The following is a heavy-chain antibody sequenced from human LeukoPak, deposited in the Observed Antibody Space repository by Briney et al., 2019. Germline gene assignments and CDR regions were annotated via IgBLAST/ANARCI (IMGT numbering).Heavy chain of an antibody. V-gene: IGHV3-23*01. J-gene: IGHJ4*02. Sequence: GGSLRLSCAGSGFTFSFYAMSWVRQALGKGLEWVSAITDSGGSTYHADSVKGRFTISRDNSKNTLYLQMNSLRAEDTAVYFCAKGSASARPYYFDYWGQGTLVTVSS. CDR1: GFTFSFYA. CDR2: ITDSGGST. CDR3: AKGSASARPYYFDY. D-gene: IGHD2-21*01.